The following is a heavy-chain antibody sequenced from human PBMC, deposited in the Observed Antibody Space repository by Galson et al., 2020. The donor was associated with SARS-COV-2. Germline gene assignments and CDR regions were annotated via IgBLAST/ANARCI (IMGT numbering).Heavy chain of an antibody. CDR3: ARRTPLYGDFDY. D-gene: IGHD4-17*01. CDR1: GYSYTSYW. Sequence: GETLKNSCEGSGYSYTSYWNGWVRQMPGKGLEWMGIIYPGDSDTRYSPSFQGQVTISADKSISTAYLQWSSLKASDTAMYYCARRTPLYGDFDYWGQGTLVTVSS. J-gene: IGHJ4*02. CDR2: IYPGDSDT. V-gene: IGHV5-51*01.